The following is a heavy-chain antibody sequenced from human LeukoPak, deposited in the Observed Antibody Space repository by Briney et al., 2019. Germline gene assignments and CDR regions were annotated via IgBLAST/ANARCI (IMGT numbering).Heavy chain of an antibody. Sequence: GGSLRLSCAASGFTFSPYSMNWVRQAPGKGLEWVSYISSRSGIIYYADSVKGRFTISRDNAKNSLYLQVNSLRAEDTAVYYCARVSSLPVAGFFDYWGQGILVTVSS. D-gene: IGHD6-19*01. V-gene: IGHV3-48*04. CDR1: GFTFSPYS. CDR2: ISSRSGII. CDR3: ARVSSLPVAGFFDY. J-gene: IGHJ4*02.